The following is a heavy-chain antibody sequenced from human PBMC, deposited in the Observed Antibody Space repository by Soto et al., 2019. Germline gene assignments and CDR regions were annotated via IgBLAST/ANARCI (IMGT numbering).Heavy chain of an antibody. CDR2: ISGTGNST. J-gene: IGHJ4*02. CDR1: GFTFSSYA. Sequence: EVQLLESGGGLIQPGGSLRLSCAASGFTFSSYAMSWVRQVPGKGLEWVSGISGTGNSTYYADSVKGRFFISIDSSKNTVYLQMNSLRAEDTAIYYCAKDVGRQWRFDYWGQGALVTVSS. CDR3: AKDVGRQWRFDY. D-gene: IGHD6-19*01. V-gene: IGHV3-23*01.